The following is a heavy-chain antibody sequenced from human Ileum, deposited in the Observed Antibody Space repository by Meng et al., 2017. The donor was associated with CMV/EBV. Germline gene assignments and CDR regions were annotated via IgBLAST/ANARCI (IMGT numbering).Heavy chain of an antibody. J-gene: IGHJ6*02. CDR2: IYYSGRT. CDR1: GGSVSSGSHY. V-gene: IGHV4-61*01. Sequence: GSLRLSCTVSGGSVSSGSHYCSWFRQPPGKGLEWIGCIYYSGRTNYNPPLKNRVTISVDTSNNQFSLKLSSVTVADTAVYYCATERKITIFGVVTEAHYYYYYGMDVWGQGTTVTVSS. CDR3: ATERKITIFGVVTEAHYYYYYGMDV. D-gene: IGHD3-3*01.